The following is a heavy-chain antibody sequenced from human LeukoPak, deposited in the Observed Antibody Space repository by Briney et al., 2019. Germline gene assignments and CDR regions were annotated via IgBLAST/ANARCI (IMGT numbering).Heavy chain of an antibody. CDR2: IYWNDDK. J-gene: IGHJ4*02. D-gene: IGHD6-25*01. V-gene: IGHV2-5*01. CDR1: GFSLSTSGVG. CDR3: ARDSGGYHFDY. Sequence: SGPTPVKPTQTLTLTCTFSGFSLSTSGVGVGWIRQPPGMALEWLALIYWNDDKRYSPSLKSRLTITKDTSKNQVVLTMTNMDPVDTATYYCARDSGGYHFDYWGQGTLVTVSS.